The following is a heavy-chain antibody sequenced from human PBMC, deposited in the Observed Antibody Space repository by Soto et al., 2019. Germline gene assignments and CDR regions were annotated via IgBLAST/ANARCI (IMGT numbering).Heavy chain of an antibody. J-gene: IGHJ6*03. CDR1: GITFSSYW. V-gene: IGHV3-74*01. Sequence: EVQLVESGGGLVQPGGSLRLSCAASGITFSSYWMHWVRQAPGKGLVWVSRINSDGSSTSYADSVKGRFTISRDNAKNTLYLQMNSLRAEDTAVYYCARVRYIVATIGYYYYMDVWGKGTTVTVSS. CDR2: INSDGSST. CDR3: ARVRYIVATIGYYYYMDV. D-gene: IGHD5-12*01.